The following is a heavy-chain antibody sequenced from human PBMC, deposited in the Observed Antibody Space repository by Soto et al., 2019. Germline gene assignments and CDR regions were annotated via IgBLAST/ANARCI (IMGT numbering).Heavy chain of an antibody. Sequence: QVQLVQSGAEVKKPGASVKVSCKASGYTFTGYYMHWVRQAPGQGLEWMGWINPNSGGTNYAQKFQGRVTMTRDTYISTAYMELSRLRSDDTAVYYCARGDITIFGVVTSYYYYYGMDVWGQGTTVTVSS. CDR1: GYTFTGYY. CDR3: ARGDITIFGVVTSYYYYYGMDV. CDR2: INPNSGGT. V-gene: IGHV1-2*02. D-gene: IGHD3-3*01. J-gene: IGHJ6*02.